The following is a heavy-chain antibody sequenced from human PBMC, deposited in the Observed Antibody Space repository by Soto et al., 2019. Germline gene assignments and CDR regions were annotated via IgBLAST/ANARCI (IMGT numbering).Heavy chain of an antibody. V-gene: IGHV4-39*01. J-gene: IGHJ5*02. CDR1: GGSISSSSYY. D-gene: IGHD6-19*01. Sequence: PSETLSLTCTVSGGSISSSSYYWGWIRQPPGKGPEWIGSIYYSGSTYYNPSLKSRVTISVDTSKNQFSLKLSSVTAADTAVYYCARQARRGSGWYLNWFDPWGQGTLVTVSS. CDR2: IYYSGST. CDR3: ARQARRGSGWYLNWFDP.